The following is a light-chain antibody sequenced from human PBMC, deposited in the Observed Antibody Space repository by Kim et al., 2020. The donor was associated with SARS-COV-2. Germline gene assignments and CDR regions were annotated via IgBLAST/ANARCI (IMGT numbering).Light chain of an antibody. Sequence: EIVLTQSPATLSLSPGERATLSCRASQSVRSDLAWYRQRPGQAPSLLIYGASSRATGIPARFSGSGSGTDFTLSISSLEPEDSALYYCQQRSNWPLTFGGGTKV. CDR1: QSVRSD. CDR3: QQRSNWPLT. V-gene: IGKV3-11*01. J-gene: IGKJ4*01. CDR2: GAS.